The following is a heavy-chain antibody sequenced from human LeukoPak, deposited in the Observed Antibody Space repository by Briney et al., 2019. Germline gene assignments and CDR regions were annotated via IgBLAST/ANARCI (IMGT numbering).Heavy chain of an antibody. V-gene: IGHV3-23*01. Sequence: PGGSLRLSCAASGFTFINYAMSWVRQAPGKGLEWVSAISGSGGSTYYADSVKGRFTISRDNSKNTLYLQVNSLRVEDTAVYYCAKDKGRVVPDAFDIWGQGTMVTVSS. D-gene: IGHD2-2*01. J-gene: IGHJ3*02. CDR1: GFTFINYA. CDR2: ISGSGGST. CDR3: AKDKGRVVPDAFDI.